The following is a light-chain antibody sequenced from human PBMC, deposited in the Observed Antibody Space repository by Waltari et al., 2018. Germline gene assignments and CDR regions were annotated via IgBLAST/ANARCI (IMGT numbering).Light chain of an antibody. CDR1: HLENKY. V-gene: IGLV3-1*01. CDR2: QDA. J-gene: IGLJ3*02. Sequence: SYELTQPSSVSVSPRQPASTTCSGDHLENKYVYWYQQRPGQSPVLVIYQDAKRPSVIPERFSGSNSGNTATLTISGTQAMDEADYYCQAWDSSTPWVFGGGTKVTVL. CDR3: QAWDSSTPWV.